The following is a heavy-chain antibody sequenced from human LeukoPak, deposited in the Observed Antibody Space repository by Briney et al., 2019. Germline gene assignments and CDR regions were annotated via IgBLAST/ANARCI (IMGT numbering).Heavy chain of an antibody. Sequence: PGGSLRLSCVVSGLTFSSYSMSWVRQAPGKGLEWVSLISFSGDNTYYTDSVKGRFTISRDNSKDTLYLQMNSLRAEDTAIYYCARDIELSTWGLGTMVTVSS. D-gene: IGHD3-16*02. J-gene: IGHJ3*01. CDR1: GLTFSSYS. CDR3: ARDIELST. CDR2: ISFSGDNT. V-gene: IGHV3-23*01.